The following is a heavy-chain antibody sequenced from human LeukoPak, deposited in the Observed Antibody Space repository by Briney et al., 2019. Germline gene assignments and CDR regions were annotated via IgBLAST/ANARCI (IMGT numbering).Heavy chain of an antibody. CDR3: ARAWPGYCSSTSCYYFDY. V-gene: IGHV3-7*01. J-gene: IGHJ4*02. CDR2: IKQDGSEK. CDR1: GFTFSRYW. Sequence: GGSLRLSCAASGFTFSRYWMSWVRQAPGEGRGWVANIKQDGSEKYYVDSVKGRFTISRDNAKNSLYLQMNSLRAEDTAVYYCARAWPGYCSSTSCYYFDYWGQGTLVTVSS. D-gene: IGHD2-2*01.